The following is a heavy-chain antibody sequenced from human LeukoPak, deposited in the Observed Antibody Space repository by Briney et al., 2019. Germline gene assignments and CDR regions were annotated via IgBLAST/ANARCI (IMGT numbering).Heavy chain of an antibody. D-gene: IGHD3-22*01. J-gene: IGHJ4*02. Sequence: PSETLSLTCTVSGGSINSYYWSWIRQPPGKGLEWIGYIYYSGSTNYNPSLKSRVTISVKTSKNQFSLKLSSVTAADTAVYYCARVTGYMIEGYFDYWGQGTLVTVPS. CDR1: GGSINSYY. V-gene: IGHV4-59*01. CDR3: ARVTGYMIEGYFDY. CDR2: IYYSGST.